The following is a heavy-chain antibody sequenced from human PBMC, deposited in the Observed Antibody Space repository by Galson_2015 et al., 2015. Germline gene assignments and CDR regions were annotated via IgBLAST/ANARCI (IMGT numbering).Heavy chain of an antibody. Sequence: SLRLSCAASRFTFGDYAMSWFRQAPGKGLEWVGFIRSKAYGGTTEYAASVKGRFTISRDDSKSIAYLQMNSLKTEDTAVYYCTRDVGSWSVWFDPWGQGTLVTVSS. J-gene: IGHJ5*02. D-gene: IGHD6-13*01. CDR3: TRDVGSWSVWFDP. CDR1: RFTFGDYA. V-gene: IGHV3-49*03. CDR2: IRSKAYGGTT.